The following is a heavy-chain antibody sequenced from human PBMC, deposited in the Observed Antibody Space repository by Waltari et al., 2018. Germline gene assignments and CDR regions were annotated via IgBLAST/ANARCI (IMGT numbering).Heavy chain of an antibody. D-gene: IGHD3-3*01. V-gene: IGHV3-30*02. J-gene: IGHJ4*02. CDR3: ASERGTFGVGRSSFDR. CDR1: GFMFSTYV. CDR2: IRYDGSNT. Sequence: QVYTVESGGGVVKPGGSWRLSCAASGFMFSTYVTHWVRQAPGKGLEWVASIRYDGSNTFHADSVKVRFTISRDNSKNTMDLQTSSLRPEDTAVYYCASERGTFGVGRSSFDRWGQGTLVIVSS.